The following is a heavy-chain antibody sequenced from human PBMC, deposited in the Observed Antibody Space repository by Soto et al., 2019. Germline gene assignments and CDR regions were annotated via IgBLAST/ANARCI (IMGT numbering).Heavy chain of an antibody. CDR1: GYTFTSYG. D-gene: IGHD3-10*01. Sequence: QVQLVQSGAEVKKPGASVKVSCKASGYTFTSYGLSWVRQAPGQGRAWMGWISAYNGNTHYAQKLQGRSTMTTDTSTSTAYMELRSLRSDDTAVYYCARDLRITMVRGVTGFDYWGQGTLVTVSS. J-gene: IGHJ4*02. CDR2: ISAYNGNT. V-gene: IGHV1-18*04. CDR3: ARDLRITMVRGVTGFDY.